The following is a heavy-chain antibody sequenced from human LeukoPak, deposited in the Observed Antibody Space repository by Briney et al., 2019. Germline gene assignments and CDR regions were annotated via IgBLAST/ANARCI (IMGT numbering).Heavy chain of an antibody. V-gene: IGHV4-59*12. CDR1: GGSISSYY. CDR3: ARDPLRNYYYYGMDV. Sequence: SETLSLTCTVSGGSISSYYWSWIRQPPGKGLEWIGYIYYSGSTNYNPSLKSRVTISVDTSKNQFSLKLSSVTAADTAVYYCARDPLRNYYYYGMDVWGQGTTVTVSS. D-gene: IGHD3-16*01. J-gene: IGHJ6*02. CDR2: IYYSGST.